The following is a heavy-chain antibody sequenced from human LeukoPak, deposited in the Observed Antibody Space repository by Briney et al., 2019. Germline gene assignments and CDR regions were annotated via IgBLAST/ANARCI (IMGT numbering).Heavy chain of an antibody. D-gene: IGHD3-22*01. CDR1: GGSISSGSYY. J-gene: IGHJ3*02. V-gene: IGHV4-61*09. CDR2: IYTSGST. Sequence: PSQTLSLTCTVSGGSISSGSYYWSWIRQPAGKGLEWIGHIYTSGSTNYNPSLKSRVTISVDTSKNQFSLKLSSVTAADTAVYYCARGSSGYYPPDDAFDIWGQGTMVTVSS. CDR3: ARGSSGYYPPDDAFDI.